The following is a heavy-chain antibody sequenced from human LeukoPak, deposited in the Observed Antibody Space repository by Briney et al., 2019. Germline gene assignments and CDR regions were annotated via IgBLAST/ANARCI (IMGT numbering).Heavy chain of an antibody. CDR3: ARASRIAVGIYSSYYMDG. V-gene: IGHV4-59*08. CDR1: AGSIRNYY. Sequence: SETLSLTCTVSAGSIRNYYWSWIRQPPGRGLEWIGRIYDSGSTNYNPSLKSRVTISIDTSKKQFSLKLSSVTAADTAVYYCARASRIAVGIYSSYYMDGWGKGTTVTVSS. CDR2: IYDSGST. D-gene: IGHD6-19*01. J-gene: IGHJ6*03.